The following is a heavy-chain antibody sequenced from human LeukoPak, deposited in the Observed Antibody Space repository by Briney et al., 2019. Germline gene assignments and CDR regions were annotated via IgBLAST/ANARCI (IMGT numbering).Heavy chain of an antibody. CDR1: GGSISSYY. J-gene: IGHJ4*02. V-gene: IGHV4-59*01. D-gene: IGHD1-26*01. CDR2: IYYSGST. Sequence: PSEALSLTCTVSGGSISSYYWSWIRQPPGKGLEWIGYIYYSGSTNYNPSPKSRVTISVDTSKSPFSRKLSSVTAADTAVYYCARGVAAIDYWGQGTLVTVSS. CDR3: ARGVAAIDY.